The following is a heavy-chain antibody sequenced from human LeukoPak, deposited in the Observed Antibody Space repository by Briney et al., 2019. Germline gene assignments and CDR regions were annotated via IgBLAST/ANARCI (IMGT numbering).Heavy chain of an antibody. J-gene: IGHJ6*03. CDR3: AGTKGYCSGGSCPSRRGNYYYYYIDV. D-gene: IGHD2-15*01. Sequence: ASETLSLTCAVSGSSISSGYYWGWIRQPPGKGLEWIGSIYHSGSTNYNPSLKSRVTMSVDTSKNQFSLKLSSVTAADTAVYYCAGTKGYCSGGSCPSRRGNYYYYYIDVWGKGTTVTVSS. V-gene: IGHV4-38-2*01. CDR2: IYHSGST. CDR1: GSSISSGYY.